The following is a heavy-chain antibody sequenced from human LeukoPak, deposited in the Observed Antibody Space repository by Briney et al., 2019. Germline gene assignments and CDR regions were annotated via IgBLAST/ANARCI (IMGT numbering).Heavy chain of an antibody. J-gene: IGHJ4*02. D-gene: IGHD2/OR15-2a*01. CDR1: GGSISTHC. V-gene: IGHV4-59*11. CDR3: ATRPPGKSFLPYFDY. Sequence: SETLSLTCSVSGGSISTHCWGWIRRPPGKGLEWLGCIYYSGSTNYNPSLKSRVTISVDTSKNQFSLKLSSVTAADTAVYYCATRPPGKSFLPYFDYWGQGTLLTVSS. CDR2: IYYSGST.